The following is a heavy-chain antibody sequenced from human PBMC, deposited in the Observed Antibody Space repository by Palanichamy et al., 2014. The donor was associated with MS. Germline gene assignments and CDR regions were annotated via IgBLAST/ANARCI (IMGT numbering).Heavy chain of an antibody. CDR1: WLHQQCCFL. D-gene: IGHD3-22*01. V-gene: IGHV4-30-4*01. CDR2: LLQWEH. CDR3: ARHRADDSSGYPYFSRASYSGMDV. Sequence: VQLQESGPRTGEAFTDPVPHLHCLWWLHQQCCFLLELDPPAPREGPGVDWVHLLQWEHPLQPSLKSRVRISIDTSKNQFSLKLSSVTAADTAVYYCARHRADDSSGYPYFSRASYSGMDVWGQGTTVTVSS. J-gene: IGHJ6*02.